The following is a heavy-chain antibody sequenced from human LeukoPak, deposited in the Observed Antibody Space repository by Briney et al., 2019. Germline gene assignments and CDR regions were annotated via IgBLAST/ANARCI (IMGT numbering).Heavy chain of an antibody. V-gene: IGHV1-69*05. Sequence: SVKVSCKASGGTFSSYAISWVRQAPGQGLERMGRIIPIFGTANYAQKFQGRVTITTDESTSTAYMELSSLRPEDTAVYYCASQPDYYDSSGYRGDYFDYWGQGTLVTVSS. CDR1: GGTFSSYA. D-gene: IGHD3-22*01. J-gene: IGHJ4*02. CDR3: ASQPDYYDSSGYRGDYFDY. CDR2: IIPIFGTA.